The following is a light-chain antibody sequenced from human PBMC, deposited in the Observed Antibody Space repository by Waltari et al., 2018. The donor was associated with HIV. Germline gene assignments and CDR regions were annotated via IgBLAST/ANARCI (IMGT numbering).Light chain of an antibody. J-gene: IGLJ1*01. Sequence: QSALTQPRSVSGSPGQSVTISCTGTRRDVGGYNYVSWYQQHPGKAPKLMIFDVSKRPSGVPDRFSGSKSGNTASLTISGLQAEDEADYYCCSYAGSYTYVFGTGSEVTVL. CDR1: RRDVGGYNY. CDR3: CSYAGSYTYV. V-gene: IGLV2-11*01. CDR2: DVS.